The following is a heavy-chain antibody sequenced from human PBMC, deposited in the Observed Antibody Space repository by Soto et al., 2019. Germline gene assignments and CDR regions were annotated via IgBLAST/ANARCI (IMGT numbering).Heavy chain of an antibody. J-gene: IGHJ5*02. V-gene: IGHV1-3*01. D-gene: IGHD2-15*01. CDR1: GYTFTSYA. CDR2: INAGNGNT. CDR3: ARWVGYCSGGSCHNWFDP. Sequence: ASVKVSCKASGYTFTSYAMHWLRQAPGQWLEWMGWINAGNGNTKYSQKFQGRVTITRDTSASTAYMELSSLRSEDTAVYYCARWVGYCSGGSCHNWFDPWGQGTLVTVSS.